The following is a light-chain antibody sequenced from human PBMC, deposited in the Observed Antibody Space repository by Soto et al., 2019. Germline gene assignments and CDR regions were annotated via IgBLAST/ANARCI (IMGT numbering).Light chain of an antibody. CDR1: QGISSY. J-gene: IGKJ1*01. Sequence: AIRMTQSPSSFSASTGDRVTITCRASQGISSYLAWYQQKPGKAPKLLVYAASTLQYGVPSRFSGSGSGTDFTLTISCLQSDDFATYYCQQYKSPGWTFGQGTKVDIK. V-gene: IGKV1-8*01. CDR2: AAS. CDR3: QQYKSPGWT.